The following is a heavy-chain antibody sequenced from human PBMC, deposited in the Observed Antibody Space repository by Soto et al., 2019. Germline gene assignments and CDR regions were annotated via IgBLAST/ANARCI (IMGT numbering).Heavy chain of an antibody. CDR1: GGSISGSY. CDR2: MYYNGVT. Sequence: QVQLQESGPGLVKPSETLSLTCTVSGGSISGSYWGWIRQTPGKGLEWIGYMYYNGVTNYKPSLESRVTIPVHTPXNQFSLKLSSVTAADTAVYYCARDRSAPLGPEWYYFYGLDVWGQGTTVTVSS. D-gene: IGHD3-3*01. V-gene: IGHV4-59*01. CDR3: ARDRSAPLGPEWYYFYGLDV. J-gene: IGHJ6*02.